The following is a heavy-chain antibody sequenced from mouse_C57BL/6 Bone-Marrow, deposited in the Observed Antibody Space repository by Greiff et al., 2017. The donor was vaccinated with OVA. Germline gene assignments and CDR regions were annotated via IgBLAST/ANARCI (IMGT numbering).Heavy chain of an antibody. V-gene: IGHV1-82*01. D-gene: IGHD2-3*01. Sequence: QVQLQQSGPELVKPGASVKISCKASGYAFSSSWMNWVKQRPGKGLEWIGRIYPGDGDTNYNGKFKGKATLTADKSSSTAYMQLSSLTSEDSAVYFYARHEDGYYASYFDYGGQGTTLTVSS. J-gene: IGHJ2*01. CDR3: ARHEDGYYASYFDY. CDR1: GYAFSSSW. CDR2: IYPGDGDT.